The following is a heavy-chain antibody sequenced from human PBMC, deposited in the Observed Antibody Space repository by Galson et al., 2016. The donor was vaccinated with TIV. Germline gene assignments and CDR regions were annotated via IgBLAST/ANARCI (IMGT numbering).Heavy chain of an antibody. CDR1: TYTSTNYY. Sequence: SVKVSCKASTYTSTNYYMHWVRQAPGQGLEWMGIISPSGSSTTFAPNFQGRHTMTRDTSTRTVYMDLSSLKSEDTAVYYCAGGGTDYGGAGYLDYWGQGNLVTVSS. CDR3: AGGGTDYGGAGYLDY. CDR2: ISPSGSST. V-gene: IGHV1-46*01. J-gene: IGHJ4*02. D-gene: IGHD4-23*01.